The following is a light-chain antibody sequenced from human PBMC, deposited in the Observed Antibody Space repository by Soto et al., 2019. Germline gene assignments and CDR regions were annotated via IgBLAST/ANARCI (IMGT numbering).Light chain of an antibody. J-gene: IGLJ1*01. CDR1: SSDVGAHNF. Sequence: QSVLTQPASVSGSPGQSIAISCTGSSSDVGAHNFVSWYQQHPGKAPKLIIYDVNNRPSGVSNRFSGSKSGDTASLTISGLQAQDEADYYCCSSTITKTYVFGTGTKVTVL. CDR3: CSSTITKTYV. CDR2: DVN. V-gene: IGLV2-14*01.